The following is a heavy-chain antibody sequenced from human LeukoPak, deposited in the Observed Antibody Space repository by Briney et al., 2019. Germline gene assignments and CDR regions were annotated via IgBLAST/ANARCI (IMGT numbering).Heavy chain of an antibody. D-gene: IGHD2-15*01. CDR2: LPYDGSYN. CDR1: GVSLSSYG. Sequence: GGSLRLSCLMSGVSLSSYGMHWVRQAPGKGLEWLAWLPYDGSYNLTAASLKGRFAISKDISTNTLYLDMDSLTAEDTAVYYCAAAGLGVAHWIDSWGQGTLVTVSS. V-gene: IGHV3-30*02. J-gene: IGHJ5*01. CDR3: AAAGLGVAHWIDS.